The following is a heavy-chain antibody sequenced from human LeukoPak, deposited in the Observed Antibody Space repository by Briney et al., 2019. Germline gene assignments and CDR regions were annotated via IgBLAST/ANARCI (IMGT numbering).Heavy chain of an antibody. CDR3: ARDMSYYDSTSDY. Sequence: SGGSLRLSCAASGFTASSNYMSWVRQAPGKGLEWVSVIYSGGSTYYADSVKGRFTISRDNSKNTLYLQMNSLRAEDTAVYYCARDMSYYDSTSDYWGQGTLVTVSS. J-gene: IGHJ4*02. CDR2: IYSGGST. V-gene: IGHV3-66*01. D-gene: IGHD3-22*01. CDR1: GFTASSNY.